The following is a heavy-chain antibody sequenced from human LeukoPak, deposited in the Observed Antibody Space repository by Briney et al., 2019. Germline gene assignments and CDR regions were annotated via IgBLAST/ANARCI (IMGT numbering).Heavy chain of an antibody. D-gene: IGHD3-3*01. CDR1: GYTFTSYG. CDR3: ARDYTIFGVVRGEVGAFDI. Sequence: ASVKVSCKASGYTFTSYGISWVRQAPGQGLEWMGWISAYNGNTNYAQKLRGRVTMTTDTSTSTAYMELRSLRSDDTAVYYCARDYTIFGVVRGEVGAFDIWGQGTMVTVSS. J-gene: IGHJ3*02. CDR2: ISAYNGNT. V-gene: IGHV1-18*01.